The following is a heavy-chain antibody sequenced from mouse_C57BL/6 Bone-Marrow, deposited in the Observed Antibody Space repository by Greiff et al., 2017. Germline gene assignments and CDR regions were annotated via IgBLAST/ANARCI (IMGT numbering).Heavy chain of an antibody. Sequence: VQLQQSGAELVKPGASVKISCKASGYAFSSYWMNWVKQRPGKGLEWIGQIYPGDGDTNYNGKFKGKATLTADKSSSTAYMQLSSLTSEDSAVYFCARSQVFDGYYEGDYWGQGTTLTVSS. D-gene: IGHD2-3*01. V-gene: IGHV1-80*01. CDR1: GYAFSSYW. CDR3: ARSQVFDGYYEGDY. CDR2: IYPGDGDT. J-gene: IGHJ2*01.